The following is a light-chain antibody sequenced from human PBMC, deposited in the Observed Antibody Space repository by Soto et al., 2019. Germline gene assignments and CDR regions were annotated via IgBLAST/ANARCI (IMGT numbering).Light chain of an antibody. V-gene: IGKV3-11*01. Sequence: EIVLTQSPATLSLSPGERATLSCRASQSVSIYLAWYQQKPGQAPRLLIYDASNRATGIPARFSGSGSGTDFTLTISSLEPEDFAVYYCQHRRSWLTFGGGTRVEIK. CDR3: QHRRSWLT. J-gene: IGKJ4*01. CDR2: DAS. CDR1: QSVSIY.